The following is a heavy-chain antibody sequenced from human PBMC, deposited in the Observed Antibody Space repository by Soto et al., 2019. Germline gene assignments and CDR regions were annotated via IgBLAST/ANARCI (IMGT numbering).Heavy chain of an antibody. CDR2: IYPGDSDT. CDR3: ARQETATKDPFDI. CDR1: GYSFTSYW. Sequence: GESLKISCKGSGYSFTSYWIGWVRQMPGKGLEWMGIIYPGDSDTRYSPSFQGQVTISADKSISTAYLQWSSLKASDTAMYYCARQETATKDPFDIWGQGTMVTVSS. J-gene: IGHJ3*02. V-gene: IGHV5-51*01.